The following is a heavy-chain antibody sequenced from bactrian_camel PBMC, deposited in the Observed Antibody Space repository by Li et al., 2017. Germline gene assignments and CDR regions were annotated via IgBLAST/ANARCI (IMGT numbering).Heavy chain of an antibody. CDR1: GDISGAYS. V-gene: IGHV3S55*01. CDR3: AASTLSWSCPDRPDDFR. Sequence: HVQLVESGGGSVQTGGTLRLSCEVSGDISGAYSMGWFRQVLGKEREGVARIDSDGRTSYADSVKGRFTISVDKAKNALGLQMNSLKPEDSAMYYCAASTLSWSCPDRPDDFRWGQGTQVTVS. CDR2: IDSDGRT. J-gene: IGHJ4*01. D-gene: IGHD2*01.